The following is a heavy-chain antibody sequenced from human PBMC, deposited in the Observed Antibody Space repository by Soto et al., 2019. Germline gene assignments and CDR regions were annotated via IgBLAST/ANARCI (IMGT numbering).Heavy chain of an antibody. Sequence: EVQLLESGGGLVQPGGSLRLSCAASRFTFSNYGMSWVRQAPGKGLEWVSGISGSGDNTYYADSVKGRFTISRDNSKNTLYVQMNSLRVEDSAVYYCASHSSGGSCYQPIDYWGHGTLVTVSS. J-gene: IGHJ4*01. CDR3: ASHSSGGSCYQPIDY. D-gene: IGHD2-15*01. CDR2: ISGSGDNT. CDR1: RFTFSNYG. V-gene: IGHV3-23*01.